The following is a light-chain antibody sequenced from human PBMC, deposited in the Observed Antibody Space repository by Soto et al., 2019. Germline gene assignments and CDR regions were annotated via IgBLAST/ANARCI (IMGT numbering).Light chain of an antibody. V-gene: IGKV1-5*01. CDR3: QQYNSNPLT. Sequence: DIQMTQSPSTLSTSVGDRVTITFRASESMTTWLAWYQQKPGKAPNLLIYDASSLESGVPSRFSGSGSGTEFTLTISSLQPDDFAIYYCQQYNSNPLTFGGGTKVDI. CDR2: DAS. CDR1: ESMTTW. J-gene: IGKJ4*01.